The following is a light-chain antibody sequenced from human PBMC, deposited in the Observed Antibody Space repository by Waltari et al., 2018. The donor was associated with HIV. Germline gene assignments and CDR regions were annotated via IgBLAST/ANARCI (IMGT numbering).Light chain of an antibody. CDR3: QQYDTSPLT. Sequence: ENVLTQSPGTLSLSPGERATLSCRASQTVSGSFFAWYQQKPSQAPRVLIYRVSSRATGIPDRFSGSGSGTDFTLTISRLEPEDFAVYYCQQYDTSPLTFGGGTKVEIK. CDR2: RVS. CDR1: QTVSGSF. V-gene: IGKV3-20*01. J-gene: IGKJ4*01.